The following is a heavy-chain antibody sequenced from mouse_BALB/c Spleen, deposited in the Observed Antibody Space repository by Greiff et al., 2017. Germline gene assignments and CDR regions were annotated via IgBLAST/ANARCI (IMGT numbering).Heavy chain of an antibody. CDR1: GYTFTDYE. CDR3: TRRWGAY. Sequence: VQLQQSGAELVRPGASVTLSCKASGYTFTDYEMHWVKQTPVHGLEWIGAIDPETVGTAYNQKFKGKATLTADKSSSTAYMELRSLTSEDSAVYYCTRRWGAYWGQGTLVTVSA. V-gene: IGHV1-15*01. CDR2: IDPETVGT. J-gene: IGHJ3*01. D-gene: IGHD2-3*01.